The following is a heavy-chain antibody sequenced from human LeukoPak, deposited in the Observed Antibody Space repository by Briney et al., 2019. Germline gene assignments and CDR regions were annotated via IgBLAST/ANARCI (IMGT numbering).Heavy chain of an antibody. CDR1: GYTFTSYG. Sequence: ASVKVSCKASGYTFTSYGISWVRQAPGQGLEWMGWISAYNGNTNYAQKLQGRVTMTTDTSTSTAYMELRSLRSDDTAVYYCASFARHYYGSGSYWNYYYYMDVWGKGTTVTVS. CDR3: ASFARHYYGSGSYWNYYYYMDV. V-gene: IGHV1-18*01. D-gene: IGHD3-10*01. CDR2: ISAYNGNT. J-gene: IGHJ6*03.